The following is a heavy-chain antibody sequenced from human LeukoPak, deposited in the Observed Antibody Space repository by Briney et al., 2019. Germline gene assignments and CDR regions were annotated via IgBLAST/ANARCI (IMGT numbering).Heavy chain of an antibody. CDR3: ARDAAAGTSQWFDP. CDR2: IYTSGST. CDR1: GGSISSYY. D-gene: IGHD6-13*01. V-gene: IGHV4-4*07. Sequence: SETLSLTCTVFGGSISSYYWSWIRQPAGKGLEWIGRIYTSGSTNYNPSLKSRVTMSVDTSKNQFSLKLSSVTAADTAVYYCARDAAAGTSQWFDPWGQGTLVTVSS. J-gene: IGHJ5*02.